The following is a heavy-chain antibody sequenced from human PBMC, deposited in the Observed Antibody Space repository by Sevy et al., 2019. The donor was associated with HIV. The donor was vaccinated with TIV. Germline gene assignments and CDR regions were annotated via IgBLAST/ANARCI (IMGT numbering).Heavy chain of an antibody. V-gene: IGHV3-23*01. J-gene: IGHJ6*02. CDR2: ISGSGGST. Sequence: GGSLRLSCAASGFTFSSYAMSWVRQAPGKGLEWVSAISGSGGSTYYADSVKGRFTISRDNSKNTLYLQMNSLRAEDTAVYYCARGYCSGGSCYRGSYYYYYGMDVWGQGTTVTVSS. D-gene: IGHD2-15*01. CDR3: ARGYCSGGSCYRGSYYYYYGMDV. CDR1: GFTFSSYA.